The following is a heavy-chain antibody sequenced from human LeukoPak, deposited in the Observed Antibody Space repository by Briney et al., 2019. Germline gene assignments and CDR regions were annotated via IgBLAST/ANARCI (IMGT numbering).Heavy chain of an antibody. J-gene: IGHJ5*02. D-gene: IGHD4-17*01. CDR3: ARQKDDYGDYVGWFDP. V-gene: IGHV4-59*01. Sequence: TSETLSLTCTVSGGSISNYYWSWIRQPPGKGLEWIGYIYYSGSTNYNPSLKSRVTISVDTSKNQFSLKLSSVTAADTAVYYCARQKDDYGDYVGWFDPWGQGTLVTVSS. CDR1: GGSISNYY. CDR2: IYYSGST.